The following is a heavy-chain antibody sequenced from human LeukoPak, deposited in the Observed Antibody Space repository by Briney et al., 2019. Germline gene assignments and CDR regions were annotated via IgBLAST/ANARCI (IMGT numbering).Heavy chain of an antibody. CDR2: ITNDGSST. Sequence: SGGSLRLSCAASGLTFSSHWMHWVRQAPGKGLVWVSRITNDGSSTTYADSVKGRFTISRDNAKNMLYLQVNSLRAEDTAVYYCVKDYQVGNSPAFGDCWGQGTLVTVSS. CDR3: VKDYQVGNSPAFGDC. V-gene: IGHV3-74*01. D-gene: IGHD2-21*01. CDR1: GLTFSSHW. J-gene: IGHJ4*02.